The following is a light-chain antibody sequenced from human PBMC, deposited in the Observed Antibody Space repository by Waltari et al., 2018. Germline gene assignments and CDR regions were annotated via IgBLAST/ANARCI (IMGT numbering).Light chain of an antibody. CDR3: QQYYSTPYT. J-gene: IGKJ2*01. Sequence: DIVMTQSPDSLAVSLGERATINCESSQSVLYSSNNKNYLAWYQQKPGQPPKLLIYWASTREPGVPDRFSGSGSGTDFTLTISSLQAEDVAVYYCQQYYSTPYTFGQGTKLEIK. V-gene: IGKV4-1*01. CDR2: WAS. CDR1: QSVLYSSNNKNY.